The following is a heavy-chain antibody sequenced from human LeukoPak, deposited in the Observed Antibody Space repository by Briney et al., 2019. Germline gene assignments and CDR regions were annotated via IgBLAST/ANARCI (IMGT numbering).Heavy chain of an antibody. CDR3: ARTTTNGYVSFDY. CDR2: SSSSSSTI. CDR1: GFTFSSYT. J-gene: IGHJ4*02. D-gene: IGHD5-18*01. V-gene: IGHV3-48*01. Sequence: GGSLRLSCAASGFTFSSYTMNWVRQAPGKGLEWVSYSSSSSSTIYYVDSVKGRFTVSRDNAKNSLYLQMNSLRAEDTAVYYCARTTTNGYVSFDYWGQGTLVTVSS.